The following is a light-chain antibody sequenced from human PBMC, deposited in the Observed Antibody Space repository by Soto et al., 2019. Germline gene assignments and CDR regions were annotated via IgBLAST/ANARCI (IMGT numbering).Light chain of an antibody. J-gene: IGKJ4*01. CDR2: GAS. CDR1: QSVRST. CDR3: QQYNNWPPLT. V-gene: IGKV3-15*01. Sequence: EIVMTQSPATLSVSPGERATLSCRASQSVRSTLAWYQQKPGQDPRLLIYGASTSATGIPARFSGSGSGTELTLTISSLQSEDFAVYYCQQYNNWPPLTFGGGTKVEIK.